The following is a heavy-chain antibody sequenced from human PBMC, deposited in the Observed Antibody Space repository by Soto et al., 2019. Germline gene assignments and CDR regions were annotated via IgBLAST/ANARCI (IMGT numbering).Heavy chain of an antibody. J-gene: IGHJ4*02. CDR3: ARDPASIAASGLYFDY. D-gene: IGHD6-13*01. CDR1: GYTSTGYY. Sequence: ASVKVSCKASGYTSTGYYMHWVRQAPGQGPEWMGWINPNSGGTNYAQKFQGWVTMTRDTSISTAYMELSRLRSDDTAVYYCARDPASIAASGLYFDYWGQGTLVTVSS. CDR2: INPNSGGT. V-gene: IGHV1-2*04.